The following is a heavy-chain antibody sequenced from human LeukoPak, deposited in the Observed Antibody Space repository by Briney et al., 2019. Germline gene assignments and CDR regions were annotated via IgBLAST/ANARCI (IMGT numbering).Heavy chain of an antibody. J-gene: IGHJ4*02. CDR2: IIPIFGTA. Sequence: SVKVSCKASGGTFSSYAISWVRQAPGQGLEWMGRIIPIFGTANYAQRFQGRVTITTDESTSTAYMELSSLRSEDTAVYYCARDLPYSSGSGCWGQGTLVTVSS. D-gene: IGHD6-19*01. CDR1: GGTFSSYA. CDR3: ARDLPYSSGSGC. V-gene: IGHV1-69*05.